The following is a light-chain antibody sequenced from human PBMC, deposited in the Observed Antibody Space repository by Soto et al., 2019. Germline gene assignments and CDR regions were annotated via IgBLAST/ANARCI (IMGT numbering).Light chain of an antibody. CDR3: KQYGSSPAT. V-gene: IGKV3-20*01. J-gene: IGKJ4*01. CDR1: QSVSSSY. CDR2: GAS. Sequence: DIVLTQSPGTLSLSPGERATLSCRASQSVSSSYLAWYQQTPGQAPRLLIYGASSRATGIPDRFSGSGSGTDFTLTISRLEPEDFAVYYCKQYGSSPATFGGGTKVEIK.